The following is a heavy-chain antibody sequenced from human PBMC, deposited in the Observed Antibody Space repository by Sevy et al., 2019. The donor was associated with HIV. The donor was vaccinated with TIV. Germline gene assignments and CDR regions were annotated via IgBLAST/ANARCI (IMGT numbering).Heavy chain of an antibody. CDR1: GFTFSSYA. J-gene: IGHJ3*02. V-gene: IGHV3-30-3*01. CDR3: ARDGGYCSGGSCYIDAFDI. Sequence: GGSLRLSCAASGFTFSSYAMHWVRQAPGKGLEWVAVISYDGSNKYYADSVKGRFTISRDKSKNTMYLQMNSLRAEDTAVYYCARDGGYCSGGSCYIDAFDIWGQGTMVTVSS. CDR2: ISYDGSNK. D-gene: IGHD2-15*01.